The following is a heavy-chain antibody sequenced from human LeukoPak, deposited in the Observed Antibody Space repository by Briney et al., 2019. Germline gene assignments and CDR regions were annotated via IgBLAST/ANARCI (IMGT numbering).Heavy chain of an antibody. Sequence: GASVKVSCKASGYAFITYDINWVRQATGQGLEWMGWMNPNSGNTGYAQKFQGRVTMTRNTSISTAYMELSSLRAEDTAVYYCARAMVRGVIICAFDIWGQGTMVTVSS. CDR1: GYAFITYD. D-gene: IGHD3-10*01. CDR2: MNPNSGNT. CDR3: ARAMVRGVIICAFDI. J-gene: IGHJ3*02. V-gene: IGHV1-8*01.